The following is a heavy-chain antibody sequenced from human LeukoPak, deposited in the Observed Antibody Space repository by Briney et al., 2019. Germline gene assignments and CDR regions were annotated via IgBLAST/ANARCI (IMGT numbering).Heavy chain of an antibody. CDR3: ARRSCSGGSCYAY. Sequence: GESLKISCKGSGYTFTNYWIGWVRQMPGKGLEWMGIIYPGDSDTRYSPSFQGQVTTSADKSISTAYLQWSSLKASDTAIYYCARRSCSGGSCYAYWGQGTLVTVSS. CDR2: IYPGDSDT. CDR1: GYTFTNYW. J-gene: IGHJ4*02. V-gene: IGHV5-51*01. D-gene: IGHD2-15*01.